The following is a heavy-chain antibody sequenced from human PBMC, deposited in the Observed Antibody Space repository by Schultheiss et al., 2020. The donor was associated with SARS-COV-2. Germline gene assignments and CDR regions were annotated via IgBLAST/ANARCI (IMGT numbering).Heavy chain of an antibody. Sequence: ESLKISCATSGFTFSSSWMTWVRQAPGKGLEWVANIKEDGTATFYADSVMGRFTISRDNANNSLHLQMKYLSAEDTALYYCAKIHGSGSAQVWGQGTLVTVSS. D-gene: IGHD3-10*01. CDR3: AKIHGSGSAQV. CDR2: IKEDGTAT. V-gene: IGHV3-7*03. J-gene: IGHJ4*02. CDR1: GFTFSSSW.